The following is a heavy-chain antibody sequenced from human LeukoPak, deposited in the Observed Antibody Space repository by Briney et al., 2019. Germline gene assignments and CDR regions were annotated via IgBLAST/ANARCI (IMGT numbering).Heavy chain of an antibody. Sequence: SETLSLTCTVSGGSISSYYWSWIRQPPGKGLEWIGYIYYSGSTNYNPSLKSRVTISVDTSKNQFSLKLSSVTAADTAVYYCARRLRYFDWYFDYWGQGTLVTVSS. CDR3: ARRLRYFDWYFDY. D-gene: IGHD3-9*01. CDR1: GGSISSYY. J-gene: IGHJ4*02. CDR2: IYYSGST. V-gene: IGHV4-59*08.